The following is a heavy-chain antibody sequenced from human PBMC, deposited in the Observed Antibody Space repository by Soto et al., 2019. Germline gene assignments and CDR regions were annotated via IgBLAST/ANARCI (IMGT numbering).Heavy chain of an antibody. Sequence: EVQLVESGGGLVQTGGSLRLSCAASGFTFSRDWMHWVRQAPGKGLVWVSHLNRDGSSTSYADSVNGRFTISRDNAMNTLFLQMNSLRAEDTAVYYCARGLKWGLFDYWGQGTLVTVSS. CDR3: ARGLKWGLFDY. CDR2: LNRDGSST. V-gene: IGHV3-74*01. J-gene: IGHJ4*02. D-gene: IGHD4-4*01. CDR1: GFTFSRDW.